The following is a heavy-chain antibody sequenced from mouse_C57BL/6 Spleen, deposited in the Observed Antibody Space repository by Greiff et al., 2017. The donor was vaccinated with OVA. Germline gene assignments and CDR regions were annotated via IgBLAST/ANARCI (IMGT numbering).Heavy chain of an antibody. J-gene: IGHJ3*01. CDR2: IDPEDGET. D-gene: IGHD1-1*01. Sequence: EVQGVESGAELVKPGASVKLSCTASGFNIKDYYMHWVKQRTEQGLEWIGRIDPEDGETKYAPKFQGKATITADTSSNTAYLQLSSLTSEDTAVYYCASIYYYGSSPAWFAYWGQGTLVTVSA. CDR3: ASIYYYGSSPAWFAY. V-gene: IGHV14-2*01. CDR1: GFNIKDYY.